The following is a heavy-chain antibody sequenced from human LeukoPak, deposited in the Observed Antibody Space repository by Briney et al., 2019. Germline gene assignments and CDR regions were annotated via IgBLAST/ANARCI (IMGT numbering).Heavy chain of an antibody. J-gene: IGHJ4*02. D-gene: IGHD6-13*01. V-gene: IGHV3-23*01. CDR3: AKGSRIAARHFDY. CDR2: ISGSGGST. Sequence: GGSLRLSCAASGFTFSSYGMSWVRQAPGKGLEWVSAISGSGGSTYYADSVKGRFTISRDNSKNTLYLQMNSLGAEDTAVYYCAKGSRIAARHFDYWGQGTLVTVSS. CDR1: GFTFSSYG.